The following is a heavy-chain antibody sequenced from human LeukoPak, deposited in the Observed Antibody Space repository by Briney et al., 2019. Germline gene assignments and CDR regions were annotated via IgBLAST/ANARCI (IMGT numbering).Heavy chain of an antibody. CDR3: ARDSSSSDLYGMDV. CDR1: GFSFSSYV. Sequence: GGSLRLSCVASGFSFSSYVMNWVRQAPGTGLEWVSAISGNGGSTYYADSVKGRFTISRDNSKNTLSLQMNSLRAEDTAVYYCARDSSSSDLYGMDVWGQGTTVTVSS. D-gene: IGHD6-6*01. J-gene: IGHJ6*02. V-gene: IGHV3-23*01. CDR2: ISGNGGST.